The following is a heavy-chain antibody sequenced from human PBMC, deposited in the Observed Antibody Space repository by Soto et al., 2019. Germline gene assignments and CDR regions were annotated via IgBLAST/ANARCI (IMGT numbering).Heavy chain of an antibody. CDR3: TSSAISPYGGLIGPFDY. J-gene: IGHJ4*02. D-gene: IGHD3-16*02. CDR2: INPANGNT. Sequence: QVQLAQSGDEERKPGASVKVSCEATGYTFTAYAMHWVRQAPGQRLEWMGWINPANGNTKYSQKFQGRLTITSDTSAKTVYVELSSLTSEDTAMYYCTSSAISPYGGLIGPFDYWGQGNLVTVSS. V-gene: IGHV1-3*05. CDR1: GYTFTAYA.